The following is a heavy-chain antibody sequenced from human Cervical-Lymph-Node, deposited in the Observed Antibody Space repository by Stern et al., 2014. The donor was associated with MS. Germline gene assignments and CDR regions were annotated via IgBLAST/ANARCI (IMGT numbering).Heavy chain of an antibody. Sequence: VQLVESGGGVVQPGRSLRLSCVASGFTFSNYAMHWVRQAPGKGLELVAIISHGGSDKYYADSVKGRFTISRDNSKNTLYLQMNSLRAEDTAVYYCAREHNYDSTVYYPRFDCWGQGTLVTVSS. D-gene: IGHD3-22*01. CDR3: AREHNYDSTVYYPRFDC. J-gene: IGHJ4*02. CDR1: GFTFSNYA. CDR2: ISHGGSDK. V-gene: IGHV3-30-3*01.